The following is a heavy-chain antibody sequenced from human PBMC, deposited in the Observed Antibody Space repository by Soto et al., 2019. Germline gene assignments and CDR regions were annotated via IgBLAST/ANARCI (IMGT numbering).Heavy chain of an antibody. CDR1: GFAFSTYG. CDR3: ASELAWLLAFDY. CDR2: TWHDGGNK. V-gene: IGHV3-33*01. Sequence: QVQLVESGGGVVQSGRSLRLSCAASGFAFSTYGMHWVRQAPGKGLEWVAMTWHDGGNKYYADSVTGRFNISRDNSKNTLYLQMNSLRAEDTAVYYCASELAWLLAFDYWGQGTLVTVSS. J-gene: IGHJ4*02. D-gene: IGHD3-9*01.